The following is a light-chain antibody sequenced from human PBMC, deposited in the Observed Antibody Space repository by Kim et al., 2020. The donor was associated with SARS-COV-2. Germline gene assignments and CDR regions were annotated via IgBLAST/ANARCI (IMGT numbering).Light chain of an antibody. CDR2: GAS. CDR1: QSVSSN. V-gene: IGKV3-15*01. Sequence: EIVMTQSPATLSVSPGERATLSCRASQSVSSNLAWYQQKPGQAPRLLIYGASTRATGIPARLSGSGSGTEFTLTISSLQSEDFAVYYCQQYNNWPMYTFGQRTKLEI. J-gene: IGKJ2*01. CDR3: QQYNNWPMYT.